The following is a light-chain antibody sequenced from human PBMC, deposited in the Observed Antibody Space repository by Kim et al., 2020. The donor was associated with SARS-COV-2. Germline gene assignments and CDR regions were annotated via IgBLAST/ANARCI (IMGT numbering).Light chain of an antibody. CDR2: RNN. CDR3: ATWDDSLNAWV. V-gene: IGLV1-44*01. Sequence: GQRVTNSCSGSNSNIGVNTVNWYQQFPGTAPKLLIYRNNQRPSGVPDRFSGSKSGTSASLALSGLLSEDEADYYCATWDDSLNAWVFGGGTKLTVL. J-gene: IGLJ3*02. CDR1: NSNIGVNT.